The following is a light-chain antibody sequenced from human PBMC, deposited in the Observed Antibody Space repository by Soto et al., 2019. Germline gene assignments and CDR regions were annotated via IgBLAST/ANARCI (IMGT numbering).Light chain of an antibody. CDR3: QQYGNSPRT. J-gene: IGKJ1*01. CDR2: GAS. V-gene: IGKV3-20*01. CDR1: QSISSNY. Sequence: EIVLTQSPGTLSLSPGEGATLSCRASQSISSNYLAWYQQKPGQAPRLLIYGASSRATGTRDRFTGSGSWRDFTVTISRLEAEDFAVYYCQQYGNSPRTCGQGTKV.